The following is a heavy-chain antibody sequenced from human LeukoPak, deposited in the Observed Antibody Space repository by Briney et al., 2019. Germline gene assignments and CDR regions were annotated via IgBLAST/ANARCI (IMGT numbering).Heavy chain of an antibody. CDR2: ISSNGGST. CDR1: GFTFSSYA. Sequence: PGRSLRLSCAASGFTFSSYAMHWVRQAPGKGLEYVSAISSNGGSTYYANSVKGRFTISRDNSKNTLYLQMGSLRAEDMAVYYCARDADPFNAFDIWGQGTMVTVSS. J-gene: IGHJ3*02. CDR3: ARDADPFNAFDI. V-gene: IGHV3-64*01.